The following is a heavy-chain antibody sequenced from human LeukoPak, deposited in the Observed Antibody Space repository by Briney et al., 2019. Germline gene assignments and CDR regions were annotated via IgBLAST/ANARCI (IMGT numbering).Heavy chain of an antibody. J-gene: IGHJ4*02. CDR1: GFTFSSYG. Sequence: GGSLRLSCAASGFTFSSYGMHWARQAPGKGLEWVAFIRYDGSNKYYADSVKGRFTISRDNSKNTLYLQMNSLRAEDTAVYYCAKDNRYGDYFDYWGQGTLVTVSS. V-gene: IGHV3-30*02. CDR3: AKDNRYGDYFDY. D-gene: IGHD4-17*01. CDR2: IRYDGSNK.